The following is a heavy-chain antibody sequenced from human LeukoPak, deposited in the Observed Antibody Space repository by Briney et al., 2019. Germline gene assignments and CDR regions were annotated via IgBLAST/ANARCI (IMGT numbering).Heavy chain of an antibody. V-gene: IGHV4-61*02. CDR3: ARSSNDYRDSFDY. CDR2: FYISGSI. CDR1: GGSINSGHYY. J-gene: IGHJ4*02. D-gene: IGHD4-17*01. Sequence: SETLSLTCTVSGGSINSGHYYWTWIRQPAGRGLEWIGRFYISGSINYSPSLKSRVTISVDTSKNQFSLNLRSVTAADTAVYYCARSSNDYRDSFDYWGQGTLVTVSS.